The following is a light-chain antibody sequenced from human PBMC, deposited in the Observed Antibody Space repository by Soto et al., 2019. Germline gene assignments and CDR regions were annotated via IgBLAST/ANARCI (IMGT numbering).Light chain of an antibody. Sequence: EGVLTQSPGTLSLSPGERATLSCRASQSVSSNYLAWYQQKPGQAPRLLIYGASSRATGIPDRFSGSGSGTDFTLTISRLEPEDFAVYYCQQYGSSPQTFGQGTRWIS. CDR3: QQYGSSPQT. J-gene: IGKJ1*01. V-gene: IGKV3-20*01. CDR1: QSVSSNY. CDR2: GAS.